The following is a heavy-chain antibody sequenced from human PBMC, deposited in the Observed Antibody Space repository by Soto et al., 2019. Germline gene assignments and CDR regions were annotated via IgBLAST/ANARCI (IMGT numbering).Heavy chain of an antibody. D-gene: IGHD3-3*01. CDR2: ISYDGSNK. V-gene: IGHV3-30*18. CDR1: GFSFSSYG. J-gene: IGHJ4*02. Sequence: SGGSLRLSCAASGFSFSSYGMHWVRQAPGKGLEWVAVISYDGSNKYYADSVKGRFTISRDNSKNTLYLQMNSLRAEDTAVYYCAKDSQGIFGVVINLGYWGQGTLVTVSS. CDR3: AKDSQGIFGVVINLGY.